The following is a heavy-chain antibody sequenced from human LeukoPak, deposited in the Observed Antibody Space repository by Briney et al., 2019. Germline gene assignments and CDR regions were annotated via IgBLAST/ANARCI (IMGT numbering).Heavy chain of an antibody. J-gene: IGHJ4*02. V-gene: IGHV4-59*01. CDR2: IYYSGNT. CDR1: GGSISSYY. CDR3: ARESSSGWTFDY. Sequence: SETLSLTCTVSGGSISSYYWSWIRQPPGKGLEWIGFIYYSGNTNYNPSLKSRVTISVDTSKNQFSLKLSSVTAADTAVYYCARESSSGWTFDYWGQGTLVTVSS. D-gene: IGHD6-19*01.